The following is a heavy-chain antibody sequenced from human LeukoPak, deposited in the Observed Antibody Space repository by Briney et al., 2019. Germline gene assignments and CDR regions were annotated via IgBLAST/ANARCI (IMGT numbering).Heavy chain of an antibody. J-gene: IGHJ4*02. D-gene: IGHD3-10*01. CDR3: ARTIMVRGKYFDY. CDR2: IKQDGSEK. CDR1: GFTFSSYW. Sequence: SGGSLRLSCAASGFTFSSYWMSWVRQAPGKGLEWVANIKQDGSEKYYVDSVKGRFTISRDNAKNSLYLQMNSLRAEDTAVYYCARTIMVRGKYFDYWGQGTLVTVSS. V-gene: IGHV3-7*01.